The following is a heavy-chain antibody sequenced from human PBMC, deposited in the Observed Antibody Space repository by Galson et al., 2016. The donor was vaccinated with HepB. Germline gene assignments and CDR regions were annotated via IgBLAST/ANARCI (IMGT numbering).Heavy chain of an antibody. V-gene: IGHV4-61*01. Sequence: SETLSLTCTVSGASVTTVSYHWTWIRQPPGKGLEWIGSIQNSGRDNYNPSLKSRLTISVDTSKNKFALKLSSFTAADTAVYYCARDYRIDYYGMDVWGQGSTVTVSS. CDR2: IQNSGRD. CDR3: ARDYRIDYYGMDV. D-gene: IGHD2-15*01. J-gene: IGHJ6*02. CDR1: GASVTTVSYH.